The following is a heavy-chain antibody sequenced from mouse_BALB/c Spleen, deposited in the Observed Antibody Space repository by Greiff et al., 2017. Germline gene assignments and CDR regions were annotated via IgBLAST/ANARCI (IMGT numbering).Heavy chain of an antibody. CDR1: GYTFTSYW. Sequence: VQLQQPGAELVRPGASVKLSCKASGYTFTSYWINWVKQRPGQGLEWIGNIYPSDSYTNYNQKFKDKATLTVDKSSSTAYMQLSSPTSEDSAVYYCTRSGGNWYFDVWGAGTTVTVSS. J-gene: IGHJ1*01. D-gene: IGHD3-1*01. CDR2: IYPSDSYT. CDR3: TRSGGNWYFDV. V-gene: IGHV1-69*02.